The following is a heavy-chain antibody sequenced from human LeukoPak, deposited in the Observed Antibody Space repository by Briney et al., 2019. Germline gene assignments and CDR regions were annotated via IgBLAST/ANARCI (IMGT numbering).Heavy chain of an antibody. Sequence: GGSLRLSCAASGFTFSSYEMNWVRQAPGKGLEWVSYISSSGSTIYYADSVKGRFTISRDNAKNSLYLQMNSLRAEDTAVYYCARDNRYSIFNWFDPWGQGTLVTVSS. J-gene: IGHJ5*02. V-gene: IGHV3-48*03. CDR2: ISSSGSTI. CDR3: ARDNRYSIFNWFDP. D-gene: IGHD6-13*01. CDR1: GFTFSSYE.